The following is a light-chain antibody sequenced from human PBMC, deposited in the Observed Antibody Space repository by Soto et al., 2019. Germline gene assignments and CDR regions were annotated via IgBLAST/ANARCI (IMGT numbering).Light chain of an antibody. CDR3: QQSNDWNLT. CDR2: GAS. V-gene: IGKV3D-15*01. J-gene: IGKJ4*01. CDR1: QSVGRS. Sequence: EIVLTQSPATLSLSPGERATLSCWASQSVGRSLAWYQQKPGQTPRLLIYGASTRPTGIPARFSGSGSGTEFTLTISSLQSEDSAVYYCQQSNDWNLTCGGGTKVDIK.